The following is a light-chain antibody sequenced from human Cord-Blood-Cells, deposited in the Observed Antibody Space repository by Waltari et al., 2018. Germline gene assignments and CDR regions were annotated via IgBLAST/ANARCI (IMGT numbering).Light chain of an antibody. V-gene: IGLV2-23*01. Sequence: QSALTQPASVSGSPGQSITISCTGTSSDVGSYKLVSWYQQHPGKAPKLMIYEGSKRPSGVSNRFSGSKSGNTASLTISGLQAEDEADYYCCSYAGSSTDWVFGGGTKLTFL. J-gene: IGLJ3*02. CDR2: EGS. CDR1: SSDVGSYKL. CDR3: CSYAGSSTDWV.